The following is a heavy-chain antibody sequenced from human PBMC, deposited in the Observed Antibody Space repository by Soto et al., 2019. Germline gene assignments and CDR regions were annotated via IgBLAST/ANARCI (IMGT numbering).Heavy chain of an antibody. D-gene: IGHD3-3*01. J-gene: IGHJ5*02. Sequence: ASVKVSCKVSGYTLTELSMHWVRQAPGKGLEWMGGFDPEDGETIYAQKFQGRVTMTEDTSTDTAYMELSSLRSEDTAVYYCATAFTSFGVLHNWFDPWGPGTLVTVFS. V-gene: IGHV1-24*01. CDR3: ATAFTSFGVLHNWFDP. CDR2: FDPEDGET. CDR1: GYTLTELS.